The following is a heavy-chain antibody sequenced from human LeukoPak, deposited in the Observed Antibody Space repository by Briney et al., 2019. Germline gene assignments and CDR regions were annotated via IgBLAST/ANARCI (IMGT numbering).Heavy chain of an antibody. Sequence: ASVKVSCKASGYTFTSYAMHWVRQAPGQRLEWMGWINAGNGNTKYSQKFQGRATITRDTSASTAYMELSSLRSEDTAVYYCARDQRYSRYDYWGQGTLVTVSS. V-gene: IGHV1-3*01. CDR2: INAGNGNT. J-gene: IGHJ4*02. D-gene: IGHD5-12*01. CDR3: ARDQRYSRYDY. CDR1: GYTFTSYA.